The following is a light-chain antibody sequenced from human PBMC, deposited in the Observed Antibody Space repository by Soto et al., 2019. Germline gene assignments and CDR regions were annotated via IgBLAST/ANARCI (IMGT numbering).Light chain of an antibody. CDR1: QSVSNNY. CDR3: HQYGSSET. Sequence: IGLTQSPVTLSLSPRERATLSCRASQSVSNNYLAWYQQKPSPAPRLIIYGSSKRATGIPDRFSGSGSGTDFTLTISRLEPEDFAVYYCHQYGSSETFGQGTKVDIK. J-gene: IGKJ1*01. CDR2: GSS. V-gene: IGKV3-20*01.